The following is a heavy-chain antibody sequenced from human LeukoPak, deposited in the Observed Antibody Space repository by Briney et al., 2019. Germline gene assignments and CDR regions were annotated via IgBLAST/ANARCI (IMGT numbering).Heavy chain of an antibody. V-gene: IGHV3-23*01. D-gene: IGHD5-12*01. J-gene: IGHJ4*02. CDR3: AKDLGGSTDY. CDR2: IRGST. CDR1: GFTFNNYA. Sequence: GGSLRLSCAASGFTFNNYAMSWVRQAPGKGLEWVSLIRGSTYYADSVKGRFTISRDNSQNTLYLQMNSLRAEDTALYYCAKDLGGSTDYWGQGTLVTVSS.